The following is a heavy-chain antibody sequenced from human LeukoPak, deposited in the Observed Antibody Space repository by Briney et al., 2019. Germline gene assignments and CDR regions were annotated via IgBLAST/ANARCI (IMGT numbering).Heavy chain of an antibody. CDR2: IHRSGSP. V-gene: IGHV4/OR15-8*01. CDR3: AREIFGGYNPGAY. CDR1: LDATTSNF. D-gene: IGHD3-3*01. J-gene: IGHJ4*02. Sequence: SETLSLTCSVSLDATTSNFWSWVRQPPGKGLEWIGEIHRSGSPNYNPSLQSRVTISIDRSRNQTALELSSVTAADTAVYYCAREIFGGYNPGAYWGQGILVTVSS.